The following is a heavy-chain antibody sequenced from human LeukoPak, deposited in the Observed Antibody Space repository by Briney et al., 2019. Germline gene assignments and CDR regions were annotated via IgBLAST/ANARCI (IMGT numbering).Heavy chain of an antibody. CDR3: SRLRGYSYGYGDY. Sequence: GGSLRLSCAASAFTFSSYAMSWVRQAPGKGLEWVSYISSSGSTIDYEDSVKGRFTISRDNAKNSLYLQMNSLRAEDTAVYYCSRLRGYSYGYGDYWGQGTLVDVSS. CDR1: AFTFSSYA. CDR2: ISSSGSTI. D-gene: IGHD5-18*01. J-gene: IGHJ4*02. V-gene: IGHV3-48*04.